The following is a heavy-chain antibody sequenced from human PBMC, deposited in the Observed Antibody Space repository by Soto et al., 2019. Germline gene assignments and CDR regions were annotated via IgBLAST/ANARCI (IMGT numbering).Heavy chain of an antibody. V-gene: IGHV4-39*01. CDR3: ARQALQSGGYSSGWYYYYYGMDV. Sequence: PSETLSLTCTVSGGSISSSSYYWGWIRQPPGKGLEWIGSIYYSGSTYYNPSLKSRVTISVDTSKNQFSLKLSSVTAADTAVYYCARQALQSGGYSSGWYYYYYGMDVWGQGTTVTVSS. CDR2: IYYSGST. J-gene: IGHJ6*02. D-gene: IGHD6-19*01. CDR1: GGSISSSSYY.